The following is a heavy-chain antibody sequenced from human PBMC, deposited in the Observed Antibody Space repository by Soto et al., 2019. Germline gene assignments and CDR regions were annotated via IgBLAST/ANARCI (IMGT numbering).Heavy chain of an antibody. V-gene: IGHV3-23*01. D-gene: IGHD3-22*01. CDR2: ISSSGGNT. CDR3: AKFDSSGRIYDD. CDR1: GFTFSSYV. Sequence: EVQLLESGGGLVQPGGSLRLSCAASGFTFSSYVMSWVRQAPGKGLEWVSSISSSGGNTYHADSVKGRFTISRDNSKNTLYLQMNSLRAEDTVVYFCAKFDSSGRIYDDWGRGTLVTVSS. J-gene: IGHJ4*02.